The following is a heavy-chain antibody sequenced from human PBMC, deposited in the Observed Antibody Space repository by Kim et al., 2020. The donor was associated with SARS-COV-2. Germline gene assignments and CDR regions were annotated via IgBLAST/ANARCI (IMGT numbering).Heavy chain of an antibody. Sequence: SDNYDPSLKSRVTISVDTSKNQFSLKLSSVTAADTAVYYCARVSSKGFDYWGQGTLVTVSS. CDR3: ARVSSKGFDY. J-gene: IGHJ4*02. CDR2: SD. V-gene: IGHV4-34*01.